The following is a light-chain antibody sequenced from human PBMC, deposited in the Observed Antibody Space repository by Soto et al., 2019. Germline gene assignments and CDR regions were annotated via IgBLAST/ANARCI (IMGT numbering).Light chain of an antibody. CDR3: QQYKTYPWT. J-gene: IGKJ1*01. Sequence: DIQMTQSPSTLSASAGDRVTITCRASQSISSWLAWYQQKTGKAPKLLIHKASTLESGVPSRFSGTESGTEFTLTISRLQPDDFATYYCQQYKTYPWTFGQGTKVEIK. CDR2: KAS. V-gene: IGKV1-5*03. CDR1: QSISSW.